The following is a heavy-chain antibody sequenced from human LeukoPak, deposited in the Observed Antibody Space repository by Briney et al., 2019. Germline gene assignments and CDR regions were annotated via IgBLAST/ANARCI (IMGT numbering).Heavy chain of an antibody. D-gene: IGHD3-16*01. CDR2: IHHSGYT. CDR3: ARMGSDY. Sequence: SETLSLTCVVSGDAISSGNYWGWIRQPPEKGLEWIGNIHHSGYTNYNPSLKSRVTISVDTSKIQFSLKMKSVTAADTAVYYCARMGSDYWGQGTLVTVSS. V-gene: IGHV4-38-2*01. CDR1: GDAISSGNY. J-gene: IGHJ4*02.